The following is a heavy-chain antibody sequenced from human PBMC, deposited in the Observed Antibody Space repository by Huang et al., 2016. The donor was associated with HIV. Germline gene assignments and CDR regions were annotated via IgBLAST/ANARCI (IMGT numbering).Heavy chain of an antibody. CDR2: INHSGST. Sequence: QVQLQQWGAGLLKPSETLSLTCAVYGGSFSGYYWSWMRQSPGKGLEWIWEINHSGSTNYNPSLKRRLTISVDTSKNQFSLKLSSVTAADTAVYYCARERMMSWLDDHDAFDIWGQGTMVTVSS. D-gene: IGHD1-1*01. J-gene: IGHJ3*02. CDR1: GGSFSGYY. CDR3: ARERMMSWLDDHDAFDI. V-gene: IGHV4-34*01.